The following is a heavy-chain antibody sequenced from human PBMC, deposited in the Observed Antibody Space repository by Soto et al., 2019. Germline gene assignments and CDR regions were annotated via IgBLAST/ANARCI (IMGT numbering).Heavy chain of an antibody. CDR2: INAGNGNT. CDR1: GYTFTSYA. V-gene: IGHV1-3*01. J-gene: IGHJ5*02. Sequence: QVQLVQSGAEVKKPGASVKVSCKASGYTFTSYAMHWVRQAPGQRLEWMGWINAGNGNTKYSQKFQGRVTITRDTSASTAYMELSSLRSEDTAVYYCARDVTTGEGQSWFGPWGQGTLVTVSS. CDR3: ARDVTTGEGQSWFGP. D-gene: IGHD4-4*01.